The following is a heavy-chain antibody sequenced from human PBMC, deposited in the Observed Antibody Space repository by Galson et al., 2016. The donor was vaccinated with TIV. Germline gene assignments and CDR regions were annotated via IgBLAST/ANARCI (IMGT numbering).Heavy chain of an antibody. J-gene: IGHJ3*01. CDR3: VRGLLDSSGYYPPPDAFDL. V-gene: IGHV4-31*03. CDR1: GGPISSRGYY. CDR2: IYYSGST. D-gene: IGHD3-22*01. Sequence: TLSLTCTVSGGPISSRGYYWNWIRQHPGKGLEWIGYIYYSGSTYYNPSLRSRLTISLDTSKNHFSLKLSSVTAADTAVYFCVRGLLDSSGYYPPPDAFDLWGLGTMVTGSS.